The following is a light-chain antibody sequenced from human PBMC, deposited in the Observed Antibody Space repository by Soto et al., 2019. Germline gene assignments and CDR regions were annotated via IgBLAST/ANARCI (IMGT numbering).Light chain of an antibody. Sequence: DIQLTQSPSFLSASVGDRVTITCRASQDVSRYLAWYQQKPGKAPNLLIYAASTLRRGVPSRFSGSGSETEFTLTISSLQPEDIATYYCQQLNSYVYAFGPGTKVDIK. J-gene: IGKJ3*01. V-gene: IGKV1-9*01. CDR2: AAS. CDR1: QDVSRY. CDR3: QQLNSYVYA.